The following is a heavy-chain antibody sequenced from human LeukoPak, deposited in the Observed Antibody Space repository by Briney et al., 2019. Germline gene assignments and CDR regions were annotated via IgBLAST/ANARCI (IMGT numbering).Heavy chain of an antibody. J-gene: IGHJ4*02. D-gene: IGHD1-26*01. CDR2: IYYSGST. V-gene: IGHV4-61*05. CDR3: ARVSSYSGSYFDFDY. CDR1: GGSISSSNFY. Sequence: PSETLSLTCTVSGGSISSSNFYWGWIRQPPGKGLEWIGYIYYSGSTNYNPSLKSRVTISVDTSKNQFSLKLSSVTAADTAVYYCARVSSYSGSYFDFDYWGQGTLVTVSS.